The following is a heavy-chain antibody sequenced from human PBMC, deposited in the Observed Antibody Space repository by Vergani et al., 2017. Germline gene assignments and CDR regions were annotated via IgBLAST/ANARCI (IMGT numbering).Heavy chain of an antibody. CDR2: ISSSGSTI. CDR3: ARAHTAMVYPPWFDP. V-gene: IGHV3-48*04. J-gene: IGHJ5*02. D-gene: IGHD5-18*01. CDR1: GFTFSSYS. Sequence: EVQLVESGGGLVQPGGSLRLSCSASGFTFSSYSMNWVRQAPGKGLEWVSSISSSGSTIYYADSVKGRFTISRDNAKNSLYLQMNSLRAEDTAVYYCARAHTAMVYPPWFDPWGQGTLVTVSS.